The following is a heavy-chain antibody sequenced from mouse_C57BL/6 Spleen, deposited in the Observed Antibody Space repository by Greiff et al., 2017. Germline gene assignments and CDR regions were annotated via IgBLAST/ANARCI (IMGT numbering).Heavy chain of an antibody. CDR3: ARNSNFWYFDV. V-gene: IGHV3-6*01. D-gene: IGHD2-5*01. CDR1: GYSITSGYY. J-gene: IGHJ1*03. CDR2: ISYDGSN. Sequence: EVQLVESGPGLVKPSQSLSLTCSVTGYSITSGYYWNWIRQFPGNKLEWMGYISYDGSNNYNPSLKNRISITRDTSKNQFFLKLNSVTTEDTATYYCARNSNFWYFDVWGTGTTVTVSS.